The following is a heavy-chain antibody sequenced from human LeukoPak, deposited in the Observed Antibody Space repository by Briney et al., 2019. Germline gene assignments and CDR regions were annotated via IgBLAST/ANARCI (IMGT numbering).Heavy chain of an antibody. CDR1: GDSTTSIH. CDR3: ARHPDP. J-gene: IGHJ5*02. Sequence: SETLSLTCTVSGDSTTSIHCCWLRHSPGQGLEWIVYISHRGASNFNTSLKSRAIISMDTPKNQFSLRRSSMTAAATAVYNFARHPDPWGQGILVTVSS. V-gene: IGHV4-59*08. CDR2: ISHRGAS.